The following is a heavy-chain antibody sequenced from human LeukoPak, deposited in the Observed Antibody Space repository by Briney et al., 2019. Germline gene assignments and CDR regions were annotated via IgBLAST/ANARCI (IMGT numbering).Heavy chain of an antibody. V-gene: IGHV4-39*01. Sequence: SETLSLTCTVSGGSISSSSYYWGWIRQPPGKGLEWIGSIYYSGSTYYNPSLKSRVTISVDTSKNQFSLKLSSVTAADTAVYYCAIIGGGYFDYWGQGTLVTVSS. CDR1: GGSISSSSYY. CDR2: IYYSGST. D-gene: IGHD3-16*01. J-gene: IGHJ4*02. CDR3: AIIGGGYFDY.